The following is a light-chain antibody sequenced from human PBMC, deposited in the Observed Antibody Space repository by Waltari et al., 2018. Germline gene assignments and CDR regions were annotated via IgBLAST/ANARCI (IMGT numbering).Light chain of an antibody. CDR2: GAS. Sequence: DIVMTQSPVSLSVSLGERATIYCKSSLSILHSSENKNQLGWYQQKSGQSPKLLIYGASTRESGVPDRFSGSGSGTDFTLTISSLQTEDVAVYYCQQYYSTPFTFGPGTKVDIK. CDR1: LSILHSSENKNQ. J-gene: IGKJ3*01. CDR3: QQYYSTPFT. V-gene: IGKV4-1*01.